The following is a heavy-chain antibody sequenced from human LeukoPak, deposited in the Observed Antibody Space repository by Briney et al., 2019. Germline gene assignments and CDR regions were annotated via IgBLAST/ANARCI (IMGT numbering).Heavy chain of an antibody. J-gene: IGHJ6*03. CDR1: GLTFSSHG. Sequence: GGSLRLSCAASGLTFSSHGMSWVRQAPGKGLEWVSAISGSGGSSFYADSVKGRFTISRDNSKNTLYLQMNSLRAEDTAVYYCAKCILTGYYKGYMDVWGKGTTVTISS. D-gene: IGHD3-9*01. CDR3: AKCILTGYYKGYMDV. CDR2: ISGSGGSS. V-gene: IGHV3-23*01.